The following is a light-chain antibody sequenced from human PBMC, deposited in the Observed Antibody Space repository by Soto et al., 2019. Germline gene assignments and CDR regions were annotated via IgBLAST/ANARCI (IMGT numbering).Light chain of an antibody. CDR2: GAS. CDR1: QRFTNN. CDR3: QQYSDSPIT. J-gene: IGKJ3*01. Sequence: EIVMTQSPTTLSVSPGEKPTLSCGASQRFTNNLAWYQQSPGQAPRLLIRGASTRASGVPARFSGSGSGTDFTLTISSLQSEDFAVYYCQQYSDSPITFGPGTKVDLK. V-gene: IGKV3-15*01.